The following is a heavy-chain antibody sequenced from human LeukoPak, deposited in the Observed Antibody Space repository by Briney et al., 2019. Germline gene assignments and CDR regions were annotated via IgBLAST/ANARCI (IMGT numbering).Heavy chain of an antibody. V-gene: IGHV4-30-4*01. D-gene: IGHD5-18*01. CDR3: ARETQSDTAMAQPGY. CDR1: GGSISSGDYY. J-gene: IGHJ4*02. Sequence: SQTLSLTCTVSGGSISSGDYYWSWIRQPPGKGLEWIGYIYYSGSTYYNPSLKSRVTISVDTSKNQFSLKLSSVTAADTAVYYCARETQSDTAMAQPGYWGQGTLVTVSS. CDR2: IYYSGST.